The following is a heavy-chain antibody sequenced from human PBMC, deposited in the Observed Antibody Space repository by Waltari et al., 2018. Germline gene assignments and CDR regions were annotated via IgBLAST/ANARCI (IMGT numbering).Heavy chain of an antibody. J-gene: IGHJ5*02. V-gene: IGHV4-34*01. D-gene: IGHD5-18*01. CDR2: INHSGST. Sequence: QVQLQQWGAGLLKPSETLSLTCAVYGGSFSGSYWSWIRQPPGKGLEWIGEINHSGSTNYNPSLKSRVTISVDTSKNQFSLKLSSVTAADTAVYYCARGRGYSYGFRWFDPWGQGTLVTVSS. CDR3: ARGRGYSYGFRWFDP. CDR1: GGSFSGSY.